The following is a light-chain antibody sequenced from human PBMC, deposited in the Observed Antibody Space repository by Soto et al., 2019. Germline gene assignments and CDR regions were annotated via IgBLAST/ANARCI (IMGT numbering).Light chain of an antibody. V-gene: IGKV2-28*01. CDR2: LGS. Sequence: DIVLTQSPLSLPVTHGEPASISFRSSQSLLSSNGNNYLDWYLQKPGQSPQVLIYLGSNRASGVPDRFSGSGSGTDFTLKISRVEAEDVGAYYCMQGLTTPLTFGGGTKGDIK. J-gene: IGKJ4*01. CDR3: MQGLTTPLT. CDR1: QSLLSSNGNNY.